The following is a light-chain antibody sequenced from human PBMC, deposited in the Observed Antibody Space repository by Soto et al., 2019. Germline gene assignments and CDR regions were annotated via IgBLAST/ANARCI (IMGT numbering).Light chain of an antibody. CDR3: QAWDSSTAV. CDR1: RWGDKD. Sequence: SYELTQPPSVSVSPGQTASITCSGDRWGDKDACWYQQKPVQSPVLVIYQDSKRPSGIPGLFSGSNSENAATLTISGNQDMDAADYYCQAWDSSTAVFGGGTKLTVL. J-gene: IGLJ2*01. CDR2: QDS. V-gene: IGLV3-1*01.